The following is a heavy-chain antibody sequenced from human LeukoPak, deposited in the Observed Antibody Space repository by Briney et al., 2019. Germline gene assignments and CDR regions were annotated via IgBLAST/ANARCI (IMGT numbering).Heavy chain of an antibody. Sequence: KTSETLSLTCSVSGVSVGSAGYYWTWIRQPPGKGLEWIGYMYYSGNSNYNPFLKSRVTMSLDPSKNRFSLKLSSVTAADTAVYYCARSQSQSGSYRYYFTYWGQGTLVTVPS. V-gene: IGHV4-61*08. J-gene: IGHJ4*02. CDR2: MYYSGNS. D-gene: IGHD1-26*01. CDR3: ARSQSQSGSYRYYFTY. CDR1: GVSVGSAGYY.